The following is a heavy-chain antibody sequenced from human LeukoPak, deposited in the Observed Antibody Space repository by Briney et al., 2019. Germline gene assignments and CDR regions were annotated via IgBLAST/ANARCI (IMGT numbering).Heavy chain of an antibody. CDR2: IYYSGST. CDR3: ARVRRNDYYDSSGYYYRWFDP. CDR1: GGSISSYY. V-gene: IGHV4-59*01. J-gene: IGHJ5*02. D-gene: IGHD3-22*01. Sequence: SETLSLTCTVSGGSISSYYWSWIWQPPGKGLEWIGYIYYSGSTNYNPSLKSRVTISVDTSKNQFSLRLSSVTAADTAVYYCARVRRNDYYDSSGYYYRWFDPWXXXTLVTVSS.